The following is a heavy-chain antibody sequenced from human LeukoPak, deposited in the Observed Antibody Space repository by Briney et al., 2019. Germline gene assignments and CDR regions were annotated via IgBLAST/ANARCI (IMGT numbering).Heavy chain of an antibody. J-gene: IGHJ4*02. CDR2: IYYSGST. Sequence: SETLSLTCTVSGGSISSSSYYWGWIRQPPGKGLEWTGSIYYSGSTYYNPSLKSRVTISVDTSKNQFSLKLSSVTAADTAVYYCARLRGIVGATKEIDYWGQGTLVTVSS. CDR3: ARLRGIVGATKEIDY. CDR1: GGSISSSSYY. D-gene: IGHD1-26*01. V-gene: IGHV4-39*07.